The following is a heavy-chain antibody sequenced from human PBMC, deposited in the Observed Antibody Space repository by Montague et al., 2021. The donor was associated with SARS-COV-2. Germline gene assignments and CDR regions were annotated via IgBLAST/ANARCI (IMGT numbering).Heavy chain of an antibody. CDR1: GGFISDSYY. J-gene: IGHJ6*02. CDR3: VRGAEVAHFAMDV. V-gene: IGHV4-39*02. CDR2: LYRSGSV. D-gene: IGHD2-15*01. Sequence: SETLSLTCIVSGGFISDSYYWSWIRQAPGKGLEWLGSLYRSGSVYSNPSLKSRVSISVDKSKNHFSLRLTSATAAETAVYYCVRGAEVAHFAMDVWGQGTTVTVSS.